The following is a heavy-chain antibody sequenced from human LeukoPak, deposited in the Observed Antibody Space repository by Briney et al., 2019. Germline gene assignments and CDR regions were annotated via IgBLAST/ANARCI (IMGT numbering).Heavy chain of an antibody. CDR2: INSGGSGT. D-gene: IGHD2-21*02. V-gene: IGHV3-74*01. Sequence: GGSLRLSCAASGFAFSSNWMHWVRQTPGKGLVWVSRINSGGSGTSYADSVEGRFTISRDNAKNTLYLQMNSLRAEDTAVYYCATSLGSLTENWGQGTLVTVYS. CDR1: GFAFSSNW. J-gene: IGHJ4*02. CDR3: ATSLGSLTEN.